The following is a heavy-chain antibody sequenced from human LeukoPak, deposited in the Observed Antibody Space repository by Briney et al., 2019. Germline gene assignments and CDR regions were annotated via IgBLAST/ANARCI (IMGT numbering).Heavy chain of an antibody. CDR2: ISAYNGNT. D-gene: IGHD4-23*01. J-gene: IGHJ4*02. V-gene: IGHV1-18*01. CDR3: ARDFPTVVNFRAHFDY. CDR1: GYTFTSYG. Sequence: ASVKVSCKASGYTFTSYGISWVRQAPGQGLEWMGWISAYNGNTNYAQKLQGRVTMTTDTSTSTAYMELRSLRSDDTAVYYCARDFPTVVNFRAHFDYWGQGTLVTVSS.